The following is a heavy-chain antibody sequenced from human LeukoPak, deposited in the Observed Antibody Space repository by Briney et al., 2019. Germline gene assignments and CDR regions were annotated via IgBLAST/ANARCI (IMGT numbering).Heavy chain of an antibody. CDR3: TTSISGRWLQAFPDY. J-gene: IGHJ4*02. CDR2: IKSKTDGGTT. D-gene: IGHD5-12*01. V-gene: IGHV3-15*01. CDR1: RFTFSNAW. Sequence: GGSLRLSCAASRFTFSNAWMSWVRQAPGKGLEWVGRIKSKTDGGTTDYAAHVKGRFTISRDDSKNTLYLQMNSLKTEDTAVYYCTTSISGRWLQAFPDYWGQGTLVTVSS.